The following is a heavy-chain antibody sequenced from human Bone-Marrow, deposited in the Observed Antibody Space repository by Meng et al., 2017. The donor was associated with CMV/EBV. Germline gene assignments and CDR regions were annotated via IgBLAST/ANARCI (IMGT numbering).Heavy chain of an antibody. CDR3: AKEFRYCSSTRC. CDR1: GFTFSSYG. D-gene: IGHD2-2*01. Sequence: GESLKISCAASGFTFSSYGMHWVRQAPGKGLEWVAFIRYDGSNKYYADSVKGRFTISRDNSKNTLYLQMNSLRAEDTAVYYCAKEFRYCSSTRCWGQGTLVTVSS. V-gene: IGHV3-30*02. J-gene: IGHJ1*01. CDR2: IRYDGSNK.